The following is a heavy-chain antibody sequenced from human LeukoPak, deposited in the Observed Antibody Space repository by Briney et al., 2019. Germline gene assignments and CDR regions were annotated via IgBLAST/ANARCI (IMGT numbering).Heavy chain of an antibody. Sequence: PSETLSLTCSVSGYSISSGYYWVWIRQPPGKDLEWIGSIQHSGSTYQNPSLKSRLTISVDTSKNQFSLKLSSVTAADTAVYYCARHFGSGTYPLDYWGQGTLVTVSS. V-gene: IGHV4-38-2*02. CDR1: GYSISSGYY. CDR3: ARHFGSGTYPLDY. D-gene: IGHD3-10*01. J-gene: IGHJ4*02. CDR2: IQHSGST.